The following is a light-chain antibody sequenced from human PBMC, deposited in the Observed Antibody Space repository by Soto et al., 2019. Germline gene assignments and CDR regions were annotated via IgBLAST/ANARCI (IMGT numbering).Light chain of an antibody. CDR3: QNDNGSRWT. Sequence: DIQMTQSPSSLSASVGDRVTITCRASQGISNYLVWYQQKQGKVPKLLIYAASTLQSGVPSLFIGSGSGTDFTLTISSMQPAVVGTYYCQNDNGSRWTFCLGTKVEIK. CDR1: QGISNY. CDR2: AAS. J-gene: IGKJ1*01. V-gene: IGKV1-27*01.